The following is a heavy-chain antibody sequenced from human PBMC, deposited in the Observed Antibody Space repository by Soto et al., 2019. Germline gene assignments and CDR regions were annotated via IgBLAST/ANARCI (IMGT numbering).Heavy chain of an antibody. CDR2: ISGSGGST. V-gene: IGHV3-23*01. CDR1: GFTFSSYA. Sequence: EVQLLESGGGLVQPGGSLRLSCAASGFTFSSYAMSWVRQAPGKGLEWVSAISGSGGSTYYADSVKGRFTISRDNSKNTLYLQMSSLRAEDTAVYYCARDRVVVAATPLFDFWGQGTLVTVSS. J-gene: IGHJ4*02. D-gene: IGHD2-15*01. CDR3: ARDRVVVAATPLFDF.